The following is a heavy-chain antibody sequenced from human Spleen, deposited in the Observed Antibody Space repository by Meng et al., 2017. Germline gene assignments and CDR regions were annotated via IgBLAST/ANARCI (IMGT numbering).Heavy chain of an antibody. CDR3: ARVVAGTGDY. V-gene: IGHV4-4*02. CDR1: GGSITSSNW. CDR2: IFHSGST. Sequence: QVHLRGSGPGLVKPSGPLSLPCAVSGGSITSSNWWSWVRQPPKKGLEWIGEIFHSGSTSYNPSLRSRVTISVDTSKNQFSLKLSSVTAADTAVYYCARVVAGTGDYWGQGTLVTVSS. D-gene: IGHD6-19*01. J-gene: IGHJ4*02.